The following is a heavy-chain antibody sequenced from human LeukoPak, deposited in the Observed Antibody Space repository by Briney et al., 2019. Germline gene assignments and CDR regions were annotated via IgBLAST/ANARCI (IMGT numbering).Heavy chain of an antibody. Sequence: NPGGSLRLSCAASGFTFSSYSMNWVRQAPGKGLEWVSSISSSSSYIYYADSVKGQFTISRDNAKNSLYLQMNSLRAEDTAVYYCAREIETYYDFWSGYPNWFDPWGQGTLVTVSS. CDR3: AREIETYYDFWSGYPNWFDP. J-gene: IGHJ5*02. D-gene: IGHD3-3*01. CDR2: ISSSSSYI. CDR1: GFTFSSYS. V-gene: IGHV3-21*01.